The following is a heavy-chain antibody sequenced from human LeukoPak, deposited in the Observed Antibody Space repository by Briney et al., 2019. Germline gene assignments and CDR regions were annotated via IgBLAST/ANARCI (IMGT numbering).Heavy chain of an antibody. CDR3: ARANHYYGSGGMYFVYAFDI. D-gene: IGHD3-10*01. CDR2: IISIVTYI. J-gene: IGHJ3*02. CDR1: GSTFISFT. V-gene: IGHV3-21*01. Sequence: GGSRRPSCPPSGSTFISFTMNWVGQLPGRGRGWVSSIISIVTYIYYADSVKGRFTISRDNAKNSLYLQMNSLRAEDTAVYYCARANHYYGSGGMYFVYAFDIWGQGTMVTVSS.